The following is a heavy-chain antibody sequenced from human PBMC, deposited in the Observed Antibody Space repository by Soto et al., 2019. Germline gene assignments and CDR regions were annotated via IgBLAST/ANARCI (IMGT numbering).Heavy chain of an antibody. CDR1: GFTFRSYG. V-gene: IGHV3-30*18. J-gene: IGHJ6*01. Sequence: QVQLMESGGGVVQPGRSLRLSCAASGFTFRSYGMHWVRQAPGKGLEWVAVISYDGNNKYYADSVKGRFTISRDDSKNTLYLQMNSLRAEDTAVYYCAKDTGVVAAAGADYYYGMDVW. CDR2: ISYDGNNK. D-gene: IGHD6-13*01. CDR3: AKDTGVVAAAGADYYYGMDV.